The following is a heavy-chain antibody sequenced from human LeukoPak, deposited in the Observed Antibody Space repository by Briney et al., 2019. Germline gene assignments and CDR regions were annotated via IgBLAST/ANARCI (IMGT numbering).Heavy chain of an antibody. Sequence: PGGSLRLSCAASGFTFDDYAMHWVRQAPGKGLEWVSLISWDGGGTYYAGSVKGRFTISRDNSKNSLYLQMNSLRPEDTAVYYCAGGYGFDYWGQGTLVTVSS. CDR1: GFTFDDYA. CDR3: AGGYGFDY. J-gene: IGHJ4*02. CDR2: ISWDGGGT. V-gene: IGHV3-43D*03. D-gene: IGHD4-17*01.